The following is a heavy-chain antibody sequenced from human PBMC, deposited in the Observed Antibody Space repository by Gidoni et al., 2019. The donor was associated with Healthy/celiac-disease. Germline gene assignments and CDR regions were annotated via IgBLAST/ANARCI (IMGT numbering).Heavy chain of an antibody. CDR1: GFTVSSNY. Sequence: EVQLVESGGGLIQPGGSLRLACAASGFTVSSNYLSWVRQVPGKGLEWVSVIYSGGSTYYADSVKGRFTISRDNSKNTLYLQMNSLRAEDTAVYYCARLRYFDVTFDYWGQGTLVTVSS. CDR3: ARLRYFDVTFDY. CDR2: IYSGGST. J-gene: IGHJ4*02. D-gene: IGHD3-9*01. V-gene: IGHV3-53*01.